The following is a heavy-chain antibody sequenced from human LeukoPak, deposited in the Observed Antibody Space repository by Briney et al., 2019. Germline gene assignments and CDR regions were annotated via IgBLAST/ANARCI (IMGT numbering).Heavy chain of an antibody. CDR2: MNPKSGNT. D-gene: IGHD3-10*01. CDR1: GYTFTSYD. V-gene: IGHV1-8*03. J-gene: IGHJ4*02. CDR3: ARGGYYYGSGSYYNGDY. Sequence: ASVKVSCKASGYTFTSYDINWVRQVTGQGLEWMGWMNPKSGNTGYAQKFQGRVTITRNTSISTAYMELSSLRSEDTAVYYCARGGYYYGSGSYYNGDYWGQGTLVTVSS.